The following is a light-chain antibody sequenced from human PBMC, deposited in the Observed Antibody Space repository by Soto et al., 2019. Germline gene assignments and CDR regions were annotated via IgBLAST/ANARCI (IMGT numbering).Light chain of an antibody. CDR3: QQSYSTPIT. Sequence: DIQSNHSPSSLPSSVEDRVTFTCRASRTIDTYLNWYQQKPGTAPKLLIYTASSLQSGVPSRFSGSGSGTDFTLTISSLQPEDFATYYCQQSYSTPITFGQGTRLEIK. CDR2: TAS. V-gene: IGKV1-39*01. J-gene: IGKJ5*01. CDR1: RTIDTY.